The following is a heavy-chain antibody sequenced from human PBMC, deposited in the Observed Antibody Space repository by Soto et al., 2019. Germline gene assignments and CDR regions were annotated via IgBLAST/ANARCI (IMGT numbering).Heavy chain of an antibody. D-gene: IGHD3-22*01. CDR1: GGSISSSNW. Sequence: SEPQSLTYSVSGGSISSSNWWRWFLQPPAKGLEGIGEIYHSGSTNYNPSLKSRVTISVDKSKNQFSLKLSSVTAADTAVYYCARGYYYDSSGIPAPYYYYGMDVWGQGTTVTVSS. V-gene: IGHV4-4*02. CDR3: ARGYYYDSSGIPAPYYYYGMDV. J-gene: IGHJ6*02. CDR2: IYHSGST.